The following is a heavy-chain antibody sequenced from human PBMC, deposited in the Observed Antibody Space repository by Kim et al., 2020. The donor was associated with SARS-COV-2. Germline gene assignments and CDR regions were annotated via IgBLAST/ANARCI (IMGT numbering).Heavy chain of an antibody. D-gene: IGHD2-2*01. CDR2: IYPGDSDT. CDR1: GYSFTSYW. J-gene: IGHJ6*02. Sequence: GESLQISCKGSGYSFTSYWIGWVRQMPGKGLEWMGIIYPGDSDTRYSPSFQGQVTISADKSISTAYLQWSSLKASDTAMYYCARQSDYVPAAIQDYYYYGMDVWGQGTTVTVSS. CDR3: ARQSDYVPAAIQDYYYYGMDV. V-gene: IGHV5-51*01.